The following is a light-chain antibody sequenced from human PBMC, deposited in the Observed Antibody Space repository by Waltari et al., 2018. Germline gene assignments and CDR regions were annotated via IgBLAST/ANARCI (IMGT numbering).Light chain of an antibody. V-gene: IGLV4-69*01. CDR1: TDHSDYA. Sequence: QLELTQPPSASASLGASGDLTCTLNTDHSDYAIAWHKLHPEKGPRFLMILNSAGSLKRGDGIPARFSSSSSGAHRYLTISSLQSEDEADYYCQTWGPGIVIFGGGTKLTVL. CDR3: QTWGPGIVI. CDR2: LNSAGSL. J-gene: IGLJ2*01.